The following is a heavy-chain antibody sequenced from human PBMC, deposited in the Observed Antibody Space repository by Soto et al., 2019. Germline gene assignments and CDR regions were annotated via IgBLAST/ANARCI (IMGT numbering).Heavy chain of an antibody. CDR3: ARGVDIVATSYFDY. CDR2: LYHSGST. V-gene: IGHV4-4*02. Sequence: QVQLQESGPGLVKPSGTLSLTCAVSSGSISSSNWWSWVRRPPGKGLEWIGELYHSGSTNHNPSLKSRVTISVDKSKNQFSLKLSSVTAADTAVYYCARGVDIVATSYFDYWGQGTLVTVSS. J-gene: IGHJ4*02. CDR1: SGSISSSNW. D-gene: IGHD5-12*01.